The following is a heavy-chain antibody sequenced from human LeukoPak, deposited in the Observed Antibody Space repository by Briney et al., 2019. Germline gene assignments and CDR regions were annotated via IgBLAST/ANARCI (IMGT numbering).Heavy chain of an antibody. CDR2: INHRGDT. CDR3: ARVRGDFETD. J-gene: IGHJ1*01. D-gene: IGHD3-16*01. Sequence: SETLSLTCAVYGGSFSAYYWSWIRQSPGKGLEWIAEINHRGDTNYNPSVKSRVTISVDTSKSQFSLKLISVTAADTAIYYCARVRGDFETDWGQGTLVTVSS. CDR1: GGSFSAYY. V-gene: IGHV4-34*01.